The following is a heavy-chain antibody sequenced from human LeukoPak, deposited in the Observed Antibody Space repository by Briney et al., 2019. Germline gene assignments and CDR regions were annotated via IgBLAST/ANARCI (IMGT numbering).Heavy chain of an antibody. V-gene: IGHV3-23*01. CDR1: GFTFSSDG. D-gene: IGHD1-26*01. Sequence: EAGGSLRLCCAASGFTFSSDGISWVRQAPGKWLECVSAISVSGGRTYYADSVKGWFTIARDNSKSRLYLQMNSLRDEDTAVYYCAEVRAPRQYYFDYWGQGTLVTVSS. CDR3: AEVRAPRQYYFDY. J-gene: IGHJ4*02. CDR2: ISVSGGRT.